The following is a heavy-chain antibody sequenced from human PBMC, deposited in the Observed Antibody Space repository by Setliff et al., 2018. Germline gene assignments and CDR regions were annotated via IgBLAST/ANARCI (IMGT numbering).Heavy chain of an antibody. CDR1: GGTFSTYG. CDR3: VREYSGGGLM. J-gene: IGHJ3*01. Sequence: SVKVSCKASGGTFSTYGITWVRQAPGQGLEWVGGIMPIFGTINYAQKFQGRVTITADESTSTVYMELRSLRSDDTTVYFCVREYSGGGLMWGQGTMVTVSS. D-gene: IGHD6-19*01. V-gene: IGHV1-69*13. CDR2: IMPIFGTI.